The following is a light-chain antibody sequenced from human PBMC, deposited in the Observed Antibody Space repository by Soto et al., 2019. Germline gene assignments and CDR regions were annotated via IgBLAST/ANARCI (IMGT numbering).Light chain of an antibody. CDR3: QQYNNWPS. Sequence: EIVMTQSPATLSVSPGERATLSCRASQSVSSNLAWYQQKPGQAPRLLIYGASTRATGIPARFSGSGSGTEFTLTISSLQSEYFAVYDCQQYNNWPSFGPGTKVDIK. V-gene: IGKV3-15*01. CDR2: GAS. J-gene: IGKJ3*01. CDR1: QSVSSN.